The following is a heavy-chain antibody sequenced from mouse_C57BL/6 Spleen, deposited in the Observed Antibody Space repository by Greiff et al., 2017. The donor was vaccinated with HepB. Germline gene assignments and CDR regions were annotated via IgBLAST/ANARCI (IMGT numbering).Heavy chain of an antibody. Sequence: DVMLVESGGGLVQPKGSLKLSCAASGFSFNTYAMNWVRQAPGKGLEWVARIRSKSNNYATYYADSVKDRFTISRDDSESMLYLQMNNLKTEDTAMYYCVRPYYYGSREDYAMDYWGQGTSVTVSS. V-gene: IGHV10-1*01. CDR2: IRSKSNNYAT. CDR3: VRPYYYGSREDYAMDY. D-gene: IGHD1-1*01. CDR1: GFSFNTYA. J-gene: IGHJ4*01.